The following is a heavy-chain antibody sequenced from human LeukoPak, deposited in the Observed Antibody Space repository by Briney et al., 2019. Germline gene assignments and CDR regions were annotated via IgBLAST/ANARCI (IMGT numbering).Heavy chain of an antibody. D-gene: IGHD3-3*01. CDR2: INPSSGGT. CDR3: ARSSHTILPPA. V-gene: IGHV1-2*02. CDR1: GYTFTGYY. J-gene: IGHJ5*02. Sequence: GASVKVSCKASGYTFTGYYMHWVRQAPGQGLEWMGWINPSSGGTNYAQKFRGRVTMTRDTSISTAYMELSRLRSDDTAVYYCARSSHTILPPAWGQGTLVTVSS.